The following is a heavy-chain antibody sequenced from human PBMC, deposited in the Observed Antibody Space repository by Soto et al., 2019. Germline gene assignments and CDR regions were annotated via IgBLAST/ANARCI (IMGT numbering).Heavy chain of an antibody. CDR1: GGSISSGGYY. Sequence: SETLSLTCTVSGGSISSGGYYWSWIRQHPGKGLEWIGYIYYSGSTYYNPSLKSRVTISVDTSKNQFSLKLSSVTAADTAVYYCARYLSSVERGAFSIWGQGTMVTVSS. CDR2: IYYSGST. J-gene: IGHJ3*02. CDR3: ARYLSSVERGAFSI. V-gene: IGHV4-31*03. D-gene: IGHD2-15*01.